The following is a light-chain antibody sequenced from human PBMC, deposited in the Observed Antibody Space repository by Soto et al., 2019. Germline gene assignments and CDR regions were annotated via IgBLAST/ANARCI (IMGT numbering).Light chain of an antibody. CDR3: QQYGSSPGSMYT. V-gene: IGKV3-20*01. CDR1: QSVSSSY. Sequence: EIVLTQSPGTLSLSPGERATLSCRASQSVSSSYLVWYQQKPGQAPRLLIYGASSRATGIPDRFSGSGSGTDFTLTISRLEPEDFAVYYCQQYGSSPGSMYTFGQGTKLEIK. CDR2: GAS. J-gene: IGKJ2*01.